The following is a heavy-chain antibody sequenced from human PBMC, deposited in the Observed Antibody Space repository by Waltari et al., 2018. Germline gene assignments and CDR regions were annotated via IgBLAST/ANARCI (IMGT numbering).Heavy chain of an antibody. V-gene: IGHV4-59*11. CDR2: IYYSGST. J-gene: IGHJ4*02. Sequence: QVQLQESGPGLVKPSETLSLTCTVSGCSISSHYWSWIRQPPGKGLEWIGYIYYSGSTNYNPSLKSRVTISVDTSKNQFSLKLSSVTAADTAVYYCARVIEKIYFDYWGQGTLVTVSS. CDR3: ARVIEKIYFDY. CDR1: GCSISSHY.